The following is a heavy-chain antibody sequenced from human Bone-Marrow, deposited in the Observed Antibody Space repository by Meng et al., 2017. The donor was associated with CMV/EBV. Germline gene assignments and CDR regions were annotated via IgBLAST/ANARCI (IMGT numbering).Heavy chain of an antibody. CDR1: GESFSDYY. CDR3: AREGRGYGF. CDR2: VSHSGSG. D-gene: IGHD3-22*01. V-gene: IGHV4-34*01. J-gene: IGHJ4*02. Sequence: SQTLSLTCAVYGESFSDYYWTWIRQPPGKGLEWIGEVSHSGSGKYNPSLKSRVTISVDTSKNQFSLDLTSVAAADTAVYYCAREGRGYGFWGQGTLVTVSS.